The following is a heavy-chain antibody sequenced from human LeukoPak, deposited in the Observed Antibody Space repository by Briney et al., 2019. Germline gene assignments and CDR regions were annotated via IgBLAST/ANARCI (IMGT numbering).Heavy chain of an antibody. V-gene: IGHV1-69*13. J-gene: IGHJ6*03. D-gene: IGHD3-22*01. CDR2: IIPIFGTA. Sequence: SVKVSCKASGGTFSSYAISWVRQAPGQGLEWMRGIIPIFGTANYAQKFQGRVTITADESTSTAYMELSSLRSEDTAVYYCARVLTPSGNYGYYYYYMDVWGKRTTVTVSS. CDR1: GGTFSSYA. CDR3: ARVLTPSGNYGYYYYYMDV.